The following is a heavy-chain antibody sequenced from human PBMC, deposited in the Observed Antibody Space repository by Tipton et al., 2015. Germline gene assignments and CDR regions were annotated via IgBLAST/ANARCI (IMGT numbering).Heavy chain of an antibody. Sequence: SLRLSCAASGFNLSTNYMSWVRQTPGKGLEWVSLIYSDGTTYYADSVKGRFTISRDNSKNTLYLQMKRLRAEDTAVYYCARARDFQDTSGYYFTPYYYGMDVWGQGTTVTVSS. V-gene: IGHV3-53*01. CDR2: IYSDGTT. D-gene: IGHD3-22*01. CDR1: GFNLSTNY. J-gene: IGHJ6*02. CDR3: ARARDFQDTSGYYFTPYYYGMDV.